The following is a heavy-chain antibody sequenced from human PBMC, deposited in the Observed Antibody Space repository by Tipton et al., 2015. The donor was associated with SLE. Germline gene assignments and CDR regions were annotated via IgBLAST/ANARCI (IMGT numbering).Heavy chain of an antibody. D-gene: IGHD1-7*01. V-gene: IGHV1-18*01. CDR3: ARSLGLELHG. CDR2: ISTYDGNT. CDR1: GYAFISYG. J-gene: IGHJ4*02. Sequence: QVQLVQSGAEVKKPGSSVKVSCRASGYAFISYGISWVRQAPGQGLEWVGWISTYDGNTHYSQKLQGRVTMTTDISTSTAYMDLRSLRSEDTAVYYCARSLGLELHGWGQGTLVTVSS.